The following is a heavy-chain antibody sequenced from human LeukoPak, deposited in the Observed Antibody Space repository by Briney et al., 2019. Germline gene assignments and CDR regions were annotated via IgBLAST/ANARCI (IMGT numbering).Heavy chain of an antibody. CDR3: AREDYRSGSVDY. V-gene: IGHV4-31*03. D-gene: IGHD3-10*01. J-gene: IGHJ4*02. Sequence: PSETLSLTCTVSGGSISSGGYYWSWIRQHPGKGLEWIGYIYYSGSTYYNPSLKSRVTISVDTSKNQFSLKLSSVTAADTAVYYCAREDYRSGSVDYWGQGTLVTVSS. CDR2: IYYSGST. CDR1: GGSISSGGYY.